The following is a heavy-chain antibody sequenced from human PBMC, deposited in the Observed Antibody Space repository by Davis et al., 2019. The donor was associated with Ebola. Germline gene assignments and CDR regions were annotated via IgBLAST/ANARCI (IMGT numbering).Heavy chain of an antibody. Sequence: GESLKISCAASGFIFSSDAMHWVRQAPGKGLEWVAVISYDGGNKFYSDSVKGRFTISRDNSKNTLNLQMNGLRVEDTAIYYCVKDTSDIWFDIWGQGTMVTVSS. CDR3: VKDTSDIWFDI. V-gene: IGHV3-30*04. CDR1: GFIFSSDA. CDR2: ISYDGGNK. D-gene: IGHD3-9*01. J-gene: IGHJ3*02.